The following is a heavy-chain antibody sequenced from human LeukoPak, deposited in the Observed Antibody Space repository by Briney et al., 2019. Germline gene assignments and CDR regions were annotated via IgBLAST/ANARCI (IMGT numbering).Heavy chain of an antibody. V-gene: IGHV3-9*03. Sequence: GGSLRLSCAASGFTFDDYAMHWVRQAPGKGLEWVSGISWNSGSIGYADSVKGRFTISRDNAKNSLYLQMNSLRAEDMALYYCAKDIASFTTPASDYWGQGTLVTVSS. CDR3: AKDIASFTTPASDY. CDR2: ISWNSGSI. J-gene: IGHJ4*02. CDR1: GFTFDDYA. D-gene: IGHD3-3*01.